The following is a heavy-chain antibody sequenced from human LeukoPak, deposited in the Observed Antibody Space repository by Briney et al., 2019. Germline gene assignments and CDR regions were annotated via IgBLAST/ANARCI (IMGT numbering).Heavy chain of an antibody. J-gene: IGHJ5*02. Sequence: SETLSLTCTFTGGSISSSYFYWGWIRQPPGKGLEWIGTISYSGTTYYNPSLKSRVTISVDTSKSQFSLRLSSVTAADTAVYYCARHAALDTKRGWNNHNWFDPWGQGTLVTVSS. D-gene: IGHD5-18*01. CDR2: ISYSGTT. V-gene: IGHV4-39*01. CDR3: ARHAALDTKRGWNNHNWFDP. CDR1: GGSISSSYFY.